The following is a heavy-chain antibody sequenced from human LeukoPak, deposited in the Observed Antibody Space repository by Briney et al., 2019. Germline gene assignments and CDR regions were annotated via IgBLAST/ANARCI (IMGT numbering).Heavy chain of an antibody. Sequence: GGSLRLSCAASGFTFSGHSMKWVRQTPGKGLEWVSSISRSSSFIYYADSVKGRFTISRDNAKNTLYLQMDSLRAEDTAVYYCASASSHRIAAGGDYWGQGTLVTVSS. CDR3: ASASSHRIAAGGDY. J-gene: IGHJ4*02. V-gene: IGHV3-21*01. D-gene: IGHD6-13*01. CDR2: ISRSSSFI. CDR1: GFTFSGHS.